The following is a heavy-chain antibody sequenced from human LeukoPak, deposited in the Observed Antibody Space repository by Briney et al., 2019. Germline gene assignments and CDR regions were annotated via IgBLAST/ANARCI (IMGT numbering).Heavy chain of an antibody. CDR2: MNPNSGNT. CDR1: GYTFTSYD. Sequence: ASVKVSCKASGYTFTSYDINWVRQATGQGLEWRGWMNPNSGNTGYAQKFQGRVTMTRNTSISTAYMELSSLRSEDTAVYYCARASGSYLHYYYYMDVWGKGTTVTVSS. D-gene: IGHD1-26*01. J-gene: IGHJ6*03. CDR3: ARASGSYLHYYYYMDV. V-gene: IGHV1-8*01.